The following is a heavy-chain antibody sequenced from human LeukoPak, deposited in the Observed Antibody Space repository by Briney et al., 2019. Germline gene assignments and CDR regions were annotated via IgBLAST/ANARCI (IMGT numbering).Heavy chain of an antibody. CDR3: ASGTNWNVVHACDI. CDR2: IYFSGST. CDR1: GGSISSYY. J-gene: IGHJ3*02. D-gene: IGHD1-1*01. Sequence: SETLSLTCTVSGGSISSYYWSWIRQPPGKGLGWIGYIYFSGSTNYNPALKSRVAISVGTSKNQFSLKLSSVTAADTAVYYCASGTNWNVVHACDIWGQGTMVIVSS. V-gene: IGHV4-59*01.